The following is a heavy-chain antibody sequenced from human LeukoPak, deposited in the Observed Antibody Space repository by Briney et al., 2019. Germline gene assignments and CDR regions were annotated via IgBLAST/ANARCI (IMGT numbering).Heavy chain of an antibody. CDR1: GFTFSSYS. Sequence: GGSLRLSCAASGFTFSSYSMNWVRQAPGKGLEWVSSISSSSSYIYYADSVKGRFTISRDNAKNSLYLQMNSLRAEDTAVYYCARGGGSGSYVYFDYWGQGTLVTVSS. J-gene: IGHJ4*02. CDR3: ARGGGSGSYVYFDY. V-gene: IGHV3-21*01. D-gene: IGHD3-10*01. CDR2: ISSSSSYI.